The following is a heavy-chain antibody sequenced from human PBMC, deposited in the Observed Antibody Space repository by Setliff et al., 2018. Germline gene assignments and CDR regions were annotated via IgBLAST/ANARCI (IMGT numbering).Heavy chain of an antibody. V-gene: IGHV3-9*01. CDR1: GFTFDDYA. J-gene: IGHJ3*02. D-gene: IGHD4-17*01. CDR3: AKDRSAVTDVFDI. CDR2: ISWNSGSI. Sequence: SLKISCAASGFTFDDYAMHWVRQAPGKGLEWASGISWNSGSIGYADSVKGRFTISRDNAKNSLYLQMNSLRAEDTALYYCAKDRSAVTDVFDIWGQGTMVTVSS.